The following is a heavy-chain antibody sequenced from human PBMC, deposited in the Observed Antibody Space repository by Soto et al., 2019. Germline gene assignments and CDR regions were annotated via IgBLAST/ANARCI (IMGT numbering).Heavy chain of an antibody. CDR3: ANERFRELFSMDY. CDR1: AFTFSSYG. CDR2: ISYDGSNK. Sequence: QVQLVESGGGVVQPGRSLRLSCAASAFTFSSYGMHWVRQAPGKGLEWVAVISYDGSNKYYADSVKGRFTISRDNSKNTLYLQMNSLRAEDTAVYYCANERFRELFSMDYWGQGTLVTVSS. D-gene: IGHD3-10*01. V-gene: IGHV3-30*18. J-gene: IGHJ4*02.